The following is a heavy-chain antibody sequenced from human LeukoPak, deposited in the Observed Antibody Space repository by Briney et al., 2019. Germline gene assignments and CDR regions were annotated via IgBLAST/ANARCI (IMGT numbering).Heavy chain of an antibody. J-gene: IGHJ3*02. D-gene: IGHD3-3*01. CDR3: ARATIFGVVTADAFDI. CDR2: ISSSSSYI. Sequence: GGSLRLSCAASGFTFSSFSMNWVRQAPGKGLGWVSSISSSSSYIYYADSVKGRFTISRDNAKNSLYLQMNSLRAEDTAAYYCARATIFGVVTADAFDIWGQGTMVTVSS. CDR1: GFTFSSFS. V-gene: IGHV3-21*01.